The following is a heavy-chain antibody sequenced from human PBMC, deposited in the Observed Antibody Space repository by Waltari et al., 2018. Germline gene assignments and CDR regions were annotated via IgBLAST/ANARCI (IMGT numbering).Heavy chain of an antibody. CDR1: GFTFSSYR. J-gene: IGHJ4*02. CDR2: IISSSSTI. Sequence: EVQLVESGGGLVQPGGSLRLSCAHSGFTFSSYRMNWVSQAPGKGLEWVSYIISSSSTIYYSDSVKGRFTISRDNAKNSLYLKMNSLRAEDTAVYYCARGRRDYWGQGTLVTVSS. V-gene: IGHV3-48*01. CDR3: ARGRRDY.